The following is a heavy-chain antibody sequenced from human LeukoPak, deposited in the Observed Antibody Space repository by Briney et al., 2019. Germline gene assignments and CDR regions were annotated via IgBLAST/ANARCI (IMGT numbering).Heavy chain of an antibody. J-gene: IGHJ6*03. V-gene: IGHV3-23*01. CDR3: ARGGMYDSYYFFYMDV. CDR2: IGGSGGGT. Sequence: GGSLRLSCAVSGITLSNYGMSWVRQAPGKGLEWVAGIGGSGGGTNYADSVKGRFTISRDNSKNTLYLQMNSLRAEDTAVYYCARGGMYDSYYFFYMDVWGKGTTVSVSS. CDR1: GITLSNYG. D-gene: IGHD3-22*01.